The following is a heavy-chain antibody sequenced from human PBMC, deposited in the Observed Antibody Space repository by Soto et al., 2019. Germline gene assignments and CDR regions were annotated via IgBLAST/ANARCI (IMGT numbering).Heavy chain of an antibody. Sequence: LRLSCAASGFTFSSYSMNWVRQAPGKGLEWVSYISSSSSTIYYADSVKGRFTISRDNAKNSLYLQMNSLRAEDTAVYYCAREAYFSGGSCYPAYYYYYMDVWGKGTTVTVSS. CDR1: GFTFSSYS. J-gene: IGHJ6*03. V-gene: IGHV3-48*01. D-gene: IGHD2-15*01. CDR2: ISSSSSTI. CDR3: AREAYFSGGSCYPAYYYYYMDV.